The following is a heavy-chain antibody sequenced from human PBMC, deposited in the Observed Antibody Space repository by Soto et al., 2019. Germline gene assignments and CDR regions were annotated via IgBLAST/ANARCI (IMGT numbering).Heavy chain of an antibody. Sequence: QITLKESGPPLVKPTQTLTLTCTFSGFSLSTSGVGVGWIRQPPGKALEWLALIYWDDAKHYSPSLKSRLTIPKDTSKNQVVLTMTNMDPVETATYYCAHKGGGDRILDYWGQGTLVTVSS. D-gene: IGHD3-16*01. CDR3: AHKGGGDRILDY. CDR2: IYWDDAK. V-gene: IGHV2-5*02. CDR1: GFSLSTSGVG. J-gene: IGHJ4*02.